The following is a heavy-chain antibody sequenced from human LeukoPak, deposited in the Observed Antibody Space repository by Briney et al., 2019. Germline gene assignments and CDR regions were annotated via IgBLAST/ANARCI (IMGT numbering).Heavy chain of an antibody. CDR1: GYTFTGYY. CDR2: INPNSGGT. V-gene: IGHV1-2*02. Sequence: ASVKVSCKASGYTFTGYYMHWVRQAPGQGLEWMGWINPNSGGTNYAQKFQGRVTMTRDTSISTAYMELSRLRFDDTAVYYCASGSSFDSSGRGFDYWGQGTLVTVSS. D-gene: IGHD3-22*01. J-gene: IGHJ4*02. CDR3: ASGSSFDSSGRGFDY.